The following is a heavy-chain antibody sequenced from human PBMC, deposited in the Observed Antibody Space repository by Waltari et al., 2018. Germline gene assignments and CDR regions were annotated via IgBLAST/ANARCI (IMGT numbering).Heavy chain of an antibody. CDR3: ARGAHSGVATSDYYYGMDV. D-gene: IGHD5-12*01. CDR1: GGTFSSYA. J-gene: IGHJ6*02. Sequence: QVQLVQSGAEVKKPGSSVKVSCKASGGTFSSYAISWVRQAPGQGLEWMGGIIPIFGTANYAQKFQGRVTITTDESTSTAYMELSSLRSEDTAVYYCARGAHSGVATSDYYYGMDVWGQGTTVTVSS. V-gene: IGHV1-69*05. CDR2: IIPIFGTA.